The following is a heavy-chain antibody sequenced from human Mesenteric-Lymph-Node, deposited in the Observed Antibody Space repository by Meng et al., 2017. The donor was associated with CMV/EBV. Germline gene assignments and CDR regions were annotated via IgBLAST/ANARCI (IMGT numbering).Heavy chain of an antibody. J-gene: IGHJ4*02. D-gene: IGHD6-13*01. Sequence: ASGFTFNNYAMTWVRQAPGKGLEWVSTVLGTGPTYYADYVKGRFTISRDDSRNTLFLQLNSLRDEDTAVFYCARGDSSTTWLVFDYWGLGTLVTVSS. V-gene: IGHV3-23*01. CDR2: VLGTGPT. CDR3: ARGDSSTTWLVFDY. CDR1: GFTFNNYA.